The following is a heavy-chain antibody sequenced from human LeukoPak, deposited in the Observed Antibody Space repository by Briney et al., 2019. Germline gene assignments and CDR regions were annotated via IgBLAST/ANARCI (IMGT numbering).Heavy chain of an antibody. V-gene: IGHV4-59*01. CDR1: DDSITIYY. Sequence: PSETLSLTCSVSDDSITIYYWTWLRQPPGQGLEWIGYIDHTGTTNYNPSLNSRVTISGDTSKNHFSLQLSSVTAAATAVYFCARGRVSSSTWHSTYYYYFYMDVWGKGTTVTISS. CDR2: IDHTGTT. D-gene: IGHD4-11*01. CDR3: ARGRVSSSTWHSTYYYYFYMDV. J-gene: IGHJ6*03.